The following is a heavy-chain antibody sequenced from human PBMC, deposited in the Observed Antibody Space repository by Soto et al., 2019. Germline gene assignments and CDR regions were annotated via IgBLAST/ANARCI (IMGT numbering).Heavy chain of an antibody. V-gene: IGHV3-23*01. CDR3: AKDSWYFDL. D-gene: IGHD6-13*01. J-gene: IGHJ4*02. CDR2: ISGDGTRT. CDR1: GFNFYNYA. Sequence: PGGSLRLSCAASGFNFYNYAMTWVRQAPGKGLEWVSGISGDGTRTYYGDSVKGRFTISRDNSKNTVFLQMNSLRAEDTALYYCAKDSWYFDLWSQGSQVTVSS.